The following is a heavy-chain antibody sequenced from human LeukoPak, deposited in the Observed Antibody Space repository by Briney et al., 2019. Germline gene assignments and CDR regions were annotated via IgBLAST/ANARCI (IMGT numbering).Heavy chain of an antibody. Sequence: SETLSLTCTVSGGSISSYYWSWIRQPPGKGLEWIGYIYYSGSTNYNPSLKSRVTISVDTSKNQFSLKLSSVTAADTAVYYCARSGSYLLAYFDYWGQGTLVTVSS. D-gene: IGHD1-26*01. CDR1: GGSISSYY. V-gene: IGHV4-59*08. CDR3: ARSGSYLLAYFDY. CDR2: IYYSGST. J-gene: IGHJ4*02.